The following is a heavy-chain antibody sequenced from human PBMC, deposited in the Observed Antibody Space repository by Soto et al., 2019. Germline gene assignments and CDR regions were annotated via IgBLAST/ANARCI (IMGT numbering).Heavy chain of an antibody. V-gene: IGHV6-1*01. J-gene: IGHJ6*02. D-gene: IGHD1-1*01. CDR3: ATELEQWDYYYYGMDV. Sequence: PSQTLSLTCAISGDSVSSNSAAWNWIRQSPSRGLEWLGRTYYRSKWYNDYAVSVKSRITINPDTSKNQFSLQLNSVTPEDTAVYYYATELEQWDYYYYGMDVWGQGTTVTVSS. CDR2: TYYRSKWYN. CDR1: GDSVSSNSAA.